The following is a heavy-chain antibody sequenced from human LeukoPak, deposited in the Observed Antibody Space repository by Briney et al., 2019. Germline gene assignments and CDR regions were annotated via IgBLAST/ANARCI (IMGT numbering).Heavy chain of an antibody. J-gene: IGHJ6*03. CDR1: GFTFDDYA. Sequence: GGSLRLSCAASGFTFDDYAMHWVRQAPGKGLEWVSGISWNSFTIGYADSVKGRFTISRDNAKKSLYLQMNSLRVEDTALYYCAKDIGRVDTASTYMDVWGKGTTVTISS. V-gene: IGHV3-9*01. D-gene: IGHD5-18*01. CDR3: AKDIGRVDTASTYMDV. CDR2: ISWNSFTI.